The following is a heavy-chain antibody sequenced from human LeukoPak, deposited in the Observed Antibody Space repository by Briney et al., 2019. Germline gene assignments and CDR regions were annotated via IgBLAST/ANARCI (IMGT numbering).Heavy chain of an antibody. D-gene: IGHD3-10*01. CDR3: AGTYGSGSYED. Sequence: SETLSLTCTVSGDSISSSSYYWGWIRQPPGKGLKWIGSIYYSASTYYNPSLKSRVTISVDTSKNQFSLKLSSVTAADTAVYYCAGTYGSGSYEDWGQGTLVTVSS. V-gene: IGHV4-39*07. J-gene: IGHJ4*02. CDR2: IYYSAST. CDR1: GDSISSSSYY.